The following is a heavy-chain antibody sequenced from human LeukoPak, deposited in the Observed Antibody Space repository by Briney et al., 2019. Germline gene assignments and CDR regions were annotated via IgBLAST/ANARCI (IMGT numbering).Heavy chain of an antibody. CDR1: GFTFSSYA. J-gene: IGHJ4*02. Sequence: GGSLRLSCVDSGFTFSSYALSWVRQAPGKGLEWVSVISASGGTTYYADSVKGRFTISRDNSKNTLYLQMNSLRAEDTAIYYCAKDGAPQQLVIYWGRGTLVTVSS. CDR2: ISASGGTT. CDR3: AKDGAPQQLVIY. D-gene: IGHD6-13*01. V-gene: IGHV3-23*01.